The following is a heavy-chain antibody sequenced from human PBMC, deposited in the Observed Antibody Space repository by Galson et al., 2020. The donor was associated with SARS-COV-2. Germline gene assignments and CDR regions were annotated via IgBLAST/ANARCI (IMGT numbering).Heavy chain of an antibody. CDR2: ISVSGIST. V-gene: IGHV3-23*01. CDR3: AKDNPRIAVLLNY. D-gene: IGHD6-19*01. J-gene: IGHJ4*02. Sequence: GGSLRLSCVDSGFTFGNYAMSWVRQAPGKGLEWVSVISVSGISTYYADSVKGRFTISRDNSNSIVYLQMNSLRAEDTAVYYCAKDNPRIAVLLNYWGQGTLVTVSS. CDR1: GFTFGNYA.